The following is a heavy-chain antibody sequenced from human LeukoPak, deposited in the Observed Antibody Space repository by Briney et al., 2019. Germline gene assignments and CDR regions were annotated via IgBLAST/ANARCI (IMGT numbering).Heavy chain of an antibody. CDR3: ARGDGGDY. D-gene: IGHD3-16*01. J-gene: IGHJ4*02. CDR2: INRKHGST. Sequence: PGGSLRLSCAASGFTFEDYGMSWVRQAPGKGLEWVSGINRKHGSTDYADSVQGRFTISRDNAKNSLYLQMDSLRAEDTAIYHCARGDGGDYWGQGILVTVSS. CDR1: GFTFEDYG. V-gene: IGHV3-20*01.